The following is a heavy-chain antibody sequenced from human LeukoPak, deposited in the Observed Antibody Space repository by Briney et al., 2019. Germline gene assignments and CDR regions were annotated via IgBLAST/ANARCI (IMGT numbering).Heavy chain of an antibody. CDR3: ARAGYSGSDFSV. V-gene: IGHV4-59*01. J-gene: IGHJ6*04. Sequence: SETLCLTCTVSGGSFSSYYWSWIRQPPGKGLEWIGYIYYSGSTNYNPSLKSRVTISVDTSKNQFSLKLSSVTATDTAVYYCARAGYSGSDFSVWGKGSTVTVSS. CDR1: GGSFSSYY. D-gene: IGHD5-12*01. CDR2: IYYSGST.